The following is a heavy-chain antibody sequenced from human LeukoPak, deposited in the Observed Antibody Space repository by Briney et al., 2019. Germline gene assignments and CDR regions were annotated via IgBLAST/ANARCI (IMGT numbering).Heavy chain of an antibody. D-gene: IGHD4-17*01. CDR3: ARVYGDYFGY. CDR2: IWYDGSKR. V-gene: IGHV3-33*01. Sequence: GGSLRLSCAASGFTFRSYGLHWVRQPPGKGLEWVAVIWYDGSKRFYAESVKGRFTISRDSSQNTLYLQMTKLRVEDTAVYYCARVYGDYFGYWGQGALVTVSS. CDR1: GFTFRSYG. J-gene: IGHJ4*02.